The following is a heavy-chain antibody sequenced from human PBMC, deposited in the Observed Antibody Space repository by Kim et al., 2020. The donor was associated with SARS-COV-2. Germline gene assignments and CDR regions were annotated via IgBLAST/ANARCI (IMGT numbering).Heavy chain of an antibody. V-gene: IGHV4-59*01. CDR1: GGSISNYY. CDR2: IYYSGTT. Sequence: SETLSLTCTVSGGSISNYYWSWIRQPPGKGLEWIGYIYYSGTTNYNPSLKSRVTISVDTSKNHFSLKLSSVTAADTAVYYCARTPSGWRFDYWGQGTLVTVSS. CDR3: ARTPSGWRFDY. J-gene: IGHJ4*02. D-gene: IGHD6-19*01.